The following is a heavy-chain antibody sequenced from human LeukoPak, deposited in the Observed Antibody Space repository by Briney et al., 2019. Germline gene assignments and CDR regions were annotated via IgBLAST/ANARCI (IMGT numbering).Heavy chain of an antibody. D-gene: IGHD3-10*01. Sequence: GASVKVSCKASGYTFNRYAMHWVRQAPGQRLEWMGWINTGNGNTKSSQKFQGRVTIIRDTFASTAYMELSNLGSEDTAIYYCARDAYYASGSYYNGCSDIWGQGTLVTVSS. V-gene: IGHV1-3*04. CDR1: GYTFNRYA. J-gene: IGHJ4*02. CDR3: ARDAYYASGSYYNGCSDI. CDR2: INTGNGNT.